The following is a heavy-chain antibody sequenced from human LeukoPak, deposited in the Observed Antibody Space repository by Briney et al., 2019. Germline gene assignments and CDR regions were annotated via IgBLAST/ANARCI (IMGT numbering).Heavy chain of an antibody. D-gene: IGHD3-10*01. CDR2: IYHSGTT. CDR3: ARKENVYYYFDY. V-gene: IGHV4-28*01. Sequence: SETLSLTCAVSGYSITSSSWWGWVRQPPGKGLEWIGYIYHSGTTYYNPSLQSRVTMPVDTSKNQFSLKLSSVTAVDTAVYYCARKENVYYYFDYWGQGTLVTVSS. J-gene: IGHJ4*02. CDR1: GYSITSSSW.